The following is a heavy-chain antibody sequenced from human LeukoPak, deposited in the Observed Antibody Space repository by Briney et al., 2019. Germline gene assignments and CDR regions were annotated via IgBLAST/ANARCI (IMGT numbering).Heavy chain of an antibody. J-gene: IGHJ4*02. CDR2: INHSGST. D-gene: IGHD3-9*01. Sequence: SETLSLTCAVYGGSFSGYYWSWIRQPPGKGLEWIGEINHSGSTNYNPSLKSRVTISVDTSKNQFSLKLSSVTAADTAVYYCARILLTGEVLDYWGQGTLVTVSS. CDR3: ARILLTGEVLDY. CDR1: GGSFSGYY. V-gene: IGHV4-34*01.